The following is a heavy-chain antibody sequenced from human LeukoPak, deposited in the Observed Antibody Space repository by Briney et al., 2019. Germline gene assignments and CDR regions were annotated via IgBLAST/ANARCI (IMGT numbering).Heavy chain of an antibody. CDR1: GFTFTSYA. Sequence: GGSLRLSCAASGFTFTSYAMSWVRQAPGKGLEWVSSISGSGGSTYYADSVKGRFTISRDNSKNTLYLQMNSLRAEDTAVYYCAKDLPNPGTSRHFQYWGQGTLVTVSS. CDR2: ISGSGGST. J-gene: IGHJ1*01. D-gene: IGHD2-8*01. CDR3: AKDLPNPGTSRHFQY. V-gene: IGHV3-23*01.